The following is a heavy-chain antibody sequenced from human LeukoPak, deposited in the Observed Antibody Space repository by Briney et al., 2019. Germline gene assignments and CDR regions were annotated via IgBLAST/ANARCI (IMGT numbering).Heavy chain of an antibody. Sequence: SETLSLTCTVSGDSISGPYFWAWIRQPPGKGLEWIASGDFSGGTYYNPSLESRVAISADMSKNQCSLKLTSVTGADTAVYYCAGERGEEYSSGWYKRNYFDNWGQGIRVTVSS. J-gene: IGHJ4*02. V-gene: IGHV4-39*07. D-gene: IGHD6-19*01. CDR2: GDFSGGT. CDR1: GDSISGPYF. CDR3: AGERGEEYSSGWYKRNYFDN.